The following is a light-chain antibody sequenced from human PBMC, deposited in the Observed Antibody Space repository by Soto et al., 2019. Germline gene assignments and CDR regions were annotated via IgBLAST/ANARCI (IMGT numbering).Light chain of an antibody. CDR3: MPGLQTPPA. Sequence: DIVMTQSPLSLPVTPGEPASISCRSSQTLLHSNGYNYLDWYLQKPGQSPQLLIYLGSNRASGVPDRFSGSGSGTDFKLKISRVEDEDVGVYYCMPGLQTPPAFGGGTQVEMK. CDR2: LGS. CDR1: QTLLHSNGYNY. V-gene: IGKV2-28*01. J-gene: IGKJ4*01.